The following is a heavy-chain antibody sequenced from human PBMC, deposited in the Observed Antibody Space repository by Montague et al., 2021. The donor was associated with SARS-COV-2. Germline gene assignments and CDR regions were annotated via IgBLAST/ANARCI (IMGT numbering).Heavy chain of an antibody. D-gene: IGHD6-13*01. CDR3: VRGIEAAGSFDY. CDR2: LYHRSILKS. Sequence: CAISGDSVADLRRSSDVLTYALPSRLEFVCRLYHRSILKSDYARXXKSRIAINPDTSKNQFSLQLSSVTPEDTALYYCVRGIEAAGSFDYWGQGTLVTVSS. V-gene: IGHV6-1*01. J-gene: IGHJ4*02. CDR1: GDSVADLRRS.